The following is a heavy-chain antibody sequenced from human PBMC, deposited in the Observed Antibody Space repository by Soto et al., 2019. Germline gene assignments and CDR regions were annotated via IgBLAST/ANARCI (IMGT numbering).Heavy chain of an antibody. CDR1: GFTFSSYA. V-gene: IGHV3-23*01. D-gene: IGHD3-3*01. CDR3: AKDITIFGVVITYYYYYYMDV. CDR2: ISGSGGST. J-gene: IGHJ6*03. Sequence: GGSLRLSCAASGFTFSSYAMSWVRQAPGKGLEWVSAISGSGGSTYYADSVKGRFTISRDNSKNTLYLQMNSLRAEETAVYYCAKDITIFGVVITYYYYYYMDVWGKGTTVTVSS.